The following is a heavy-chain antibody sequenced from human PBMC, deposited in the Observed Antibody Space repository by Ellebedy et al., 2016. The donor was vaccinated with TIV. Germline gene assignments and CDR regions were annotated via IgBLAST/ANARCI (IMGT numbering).Heavy chain of an antibody. CDR2: ISSGGSSI. CDR1: GFTFSLYS. J-gene: IGHJ6*02. Sequence: GESLKISCAASGFTFSLYSMNWVRQAPGKGLEWTSSISSGGSSIYYADSVKGRFTITRDNDKHLRYLQRSSLRVEDTAVYYCAKDVRQWLAQGDALDVWGQGTTVTVSS. D-gene: IGHD6-19*01. CDR3: AKDVRQWLAQGDALDV. V-gene: IGHV3-48*01.